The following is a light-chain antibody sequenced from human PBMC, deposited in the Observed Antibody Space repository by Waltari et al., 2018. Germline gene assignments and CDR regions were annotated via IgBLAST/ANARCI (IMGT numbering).Light chain of an antibody. Sequence: QSALTQPPSASGSPGQSVTISCTGTSSDVGGYTLVSWYQQHPGKAPKLMIYEVSKRPSGVPDRFSGSKSGNTASLTVSGLQAEDEADYYCSSYAGSNNLVFGGGTKLTVL. J-gene: IGLJ2*01. CDR2: EVS. CDR1: SSDVGGYTL. V-gene: IGLV2-8*01. CDR3: SSYAGSNNLV.